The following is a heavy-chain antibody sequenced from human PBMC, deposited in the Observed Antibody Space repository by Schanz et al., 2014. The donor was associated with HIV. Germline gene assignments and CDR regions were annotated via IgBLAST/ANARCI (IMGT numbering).Heavy chain of an antibody. CDR2: IGTDGSKT. CDR3: ARGGIWEWDQPDFDY. V-gene: IGHV3-23*01. J-gene: IGHJ4*02. D-gene: IGHD2-15*01. Sequence: EVELLEYGGTLVQPGGSLRLSCLVSGFTIGDHAMSWVRQPPGKGLEWVSGIGTDGSKTFYAAGVKGRFTISRDSSKNTLYLQMSSLRAEDTAMYYCARGGIWEWDQPDFDYWGQGTLDTVSS. CDR1: GFTIGDHA.